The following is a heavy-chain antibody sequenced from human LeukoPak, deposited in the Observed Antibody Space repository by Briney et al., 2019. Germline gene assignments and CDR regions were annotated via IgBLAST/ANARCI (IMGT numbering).Heavy chain of an antibody. Sequence: ASEILSLTCAVYGGSFSGYYWSWIRQPPGKGLEWIGEINHSGSTNYNPSLKSRVTISADTSKNQFSLKLSSVTAADTAVYYCARQYYYDSSGYYGTSDYWGQGTLVTVSS. CDR1: GGSFSGYY. CDR2: INHSGST. J-gene: IGHJ4*02. V-gene: IGHV4-34*01. D-gene: IGHD3-22*01. CDR3: ARQYYYDSSGYYGTSDY.